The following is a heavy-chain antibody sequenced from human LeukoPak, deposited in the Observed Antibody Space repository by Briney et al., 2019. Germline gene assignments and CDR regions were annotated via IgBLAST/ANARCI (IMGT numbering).Heavy chain of an antibody. CDR1: GFTFSSYG. J-gene: IGHJ3*02. CDR2: ISYDGSNK. Sequence: GGSLRLSCAASGFTFSSYGMHWVRQAPGKGLEWVAVISYDGSNKYYADSVKGRFTISRDNSKNTLYLQMDSLRAEDTAVYYCAKPSEEIFIWGQGTMVTVSS. CDR3: AKPSEEIFI. D-gene: IGHD5-24*01. V-gene: IGHV3-30*18.